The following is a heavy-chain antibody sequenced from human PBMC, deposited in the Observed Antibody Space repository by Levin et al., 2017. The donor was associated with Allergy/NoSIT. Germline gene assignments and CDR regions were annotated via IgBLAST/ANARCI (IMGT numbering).Heavy chain of an antibody. CDR3: ARDLDPVQYYDILTGFDY. CDR1: GFTFSSYA. CDR2: ISYDGSNK. D-gene: IGHD3-9*01. J-gene: IGHJ4*02. Sequence: GGSLRLSCAASGFTFSSYAMHWVRQAPGKGLEWVAVISYDGSNKYYADSVKGRFTISRDNSKNTLYLQMNSLRAEDTAVYYCARDLDPVQYYDILTGFDYWGQGTLVTVSS. V-gene: IGHV3-30-3*01.